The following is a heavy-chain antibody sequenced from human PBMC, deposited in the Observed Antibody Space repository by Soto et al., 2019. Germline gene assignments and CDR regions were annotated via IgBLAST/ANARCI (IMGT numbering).Heavy chain of an antibody. CDR3: VKGAWLDY. CDR1: GFTFSTFD. Sequence: EVQLLESGGGLVQPGGSLRLSCAASGFTFSTFDMTWVRQPPGKGLEWVSLIRGSSGSTYYADSVKGRFTIFKDISKNTLDRQMNSLRAEDTAVYFCVKGAWLDYWGQGNMVTVSS. J-gene: IGHJ4*02. V-gene: IGHV3-23*01. CDR2: IRGSSGST.